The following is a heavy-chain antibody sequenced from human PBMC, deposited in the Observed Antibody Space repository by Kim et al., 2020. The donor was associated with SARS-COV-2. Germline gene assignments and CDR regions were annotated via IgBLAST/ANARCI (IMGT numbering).Heavy chain of an antibody. V-gene: IGHV3-74*01. J-gene: IGHJ4*02. CDR3: TSIFEY. D-gene: IGHD3-3*02. Sequence: GGGSRYDADSVKGRFTTSRDNANNMVYLQMNSLRVDDTAIYYCTSIFEYWGQGALVTVSS. CDR2: GGGSR.